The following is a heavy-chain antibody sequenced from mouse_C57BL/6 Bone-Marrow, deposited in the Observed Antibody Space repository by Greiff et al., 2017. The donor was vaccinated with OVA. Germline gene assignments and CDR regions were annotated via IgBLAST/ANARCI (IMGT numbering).Heavy chain of an antibody. CDR1: GYTFTDYY. CDR2: INPYNGGT. Sequence: VQLQQSGPELVKPGASVKMSCKASGYTFTDYYMNWVKQSHGKSLEWIGVINPYNGGTSYNQKFKGKATLTVDKSSSTAYMELSSLTSEDSAIYYCARWNDVSREYVDYWGTGTTLTVSS. V-gene: IGHV1-19*01. D-gene: IGHD5-1*01. CDR3: ARWNDVSREYVDY. J-gene: IGHJ2*01.